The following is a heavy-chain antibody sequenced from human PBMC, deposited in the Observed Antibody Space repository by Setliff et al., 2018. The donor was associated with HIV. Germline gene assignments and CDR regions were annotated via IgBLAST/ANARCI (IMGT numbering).Heavy chain of an antibody. CDR2: IYYSGST. J-gene: IGHJ2*01. Sequence: KPSETLSLTCTVSGGSISSGYYYWSWIRQHPGKGLEWIGYIYYSGSTYYNPSLKSRVTISVDTSKNQFSLKLSSVTAADTAIYYCARGTPDHEVWYFDLWGRGTLVTVSS. CDR1: GGSISSGYYY. V-gene: IGHV4-31*03. CDR3: ARGTPDHEVWYFDL.